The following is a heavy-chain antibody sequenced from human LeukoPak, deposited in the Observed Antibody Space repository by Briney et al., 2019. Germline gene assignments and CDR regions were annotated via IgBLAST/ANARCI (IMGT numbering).Heavy chain of an antibody. CDR2: IYYSRSP. CDR1: GGSISSSSYY. J-gene: IGHJ6*03. CDR3: ASLLSYYYYMDV. Sequence: PSETLSLTCTVSGGSISSSSYYWGWIRQPPGKGLEWIGSIYYSRSPYHTPSLKSRVTISVDTSRNHFSLKLSSVTAADTALYYCASLLSYYYYMDVWGKGTTVTVSS. V-gene: IGHV4-39*02.